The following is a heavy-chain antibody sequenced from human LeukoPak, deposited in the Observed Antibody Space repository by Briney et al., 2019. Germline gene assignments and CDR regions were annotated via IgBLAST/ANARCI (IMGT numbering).Heavy chain of an antibody. Sequence: GSSVKVSCKTSGGTFSSYTISWVRQAPGQGLEWMGWINPNSGGTNYAQKFQGRVTMTRDTSISTAYMELSRLRSDDTAVYYCARDIPQQYYDILTGYLSGFDYWGQGTLVTVSS. D-gene: IGHD3-9*01. CDR2: INPNSGGT. CDR1: GGTFSSYT. CDR3: ARDIPQQYYDILTGYLSGFDY. V-gene: IGHV1-2*02. J-gene: IGHJ4*02.